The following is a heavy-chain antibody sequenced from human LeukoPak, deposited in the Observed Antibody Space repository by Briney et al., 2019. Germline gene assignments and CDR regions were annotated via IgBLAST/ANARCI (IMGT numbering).Heavy chain of an antibody. D-gene: IGHD2-8*02. J-gene: IGHJ4*02. CDR3: AREHLVNYYFDY. CDR1: GYTFSTYG. V-gene: IGHV1-18*01. CDR2: ISVYSGDT. Sequence: ASVKVSCKASGYTFSTYGINWVRQAPGQGLKWMGWISVYSGDTNYAQRLQGRVTMTTDTSTSTAYLELRSLRSDDTAVYYCAREHLVNYYFDYWGQGTLVTVSS.